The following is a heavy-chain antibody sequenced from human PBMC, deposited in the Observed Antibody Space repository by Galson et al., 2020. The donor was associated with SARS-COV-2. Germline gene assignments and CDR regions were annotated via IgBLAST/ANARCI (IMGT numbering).Heavy chain of an antibody. CDR3: AGSQGTLDLYGMDV. CDR2: IYYSGST. J-gene: IGHJ6*02. V-gene: IGHV4-59*11. Sequence: SETLSLTCTVSGGSISSHYWSWTRQPPGKGLEWIGSIYYSGSTNYNPSLKSRVTISVDTSKNQFSLKLSSVTAADTAVYYCAGSQGTLDLYGMDVWGQGTTVTVSS. CDR1: GGSISSHY. D-gene: IGHD3-3*01.